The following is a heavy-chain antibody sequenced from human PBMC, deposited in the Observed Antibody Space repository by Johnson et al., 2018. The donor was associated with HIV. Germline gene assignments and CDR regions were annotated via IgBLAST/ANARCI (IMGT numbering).Heavy chain of an antibody. J-gene: IGHJ3*02. CDR3: TRRARSDAFDI. Sequence: VQLVESGGGLVQPGGSLKLSCAASGFTFSGSAMHWVRQAPGKGLEWVAVIWYDGSNKYYADSVKGRFTISRDNSKNTLYLQMNSLRAEDTAVYYCTRRARSDAFDIWGQGTMVTVSS. CDR2: IWYDGSNK. V-gene: IGHV3-33*08. CDR1: GFTFSGSA.